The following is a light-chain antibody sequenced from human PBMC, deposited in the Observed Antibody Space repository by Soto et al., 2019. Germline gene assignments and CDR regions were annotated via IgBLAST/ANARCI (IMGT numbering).Light chain of an antibody. J-gene: IGKJ1*01. CDR3: QPYNTYPWT. V-gene: IGKV1-5*01. CDR1: QSIRRR. CDR2: DAS. Sequence: DIQMAQSPSTLSASVGGRVTITCRASQSIRRRLAWYQQKPGKAPNLLIYDASSLESGVPSRFRGGGSGTGFTLTISSLQPEEFATYYCQPYNTYPWTFGQGTKVELK.